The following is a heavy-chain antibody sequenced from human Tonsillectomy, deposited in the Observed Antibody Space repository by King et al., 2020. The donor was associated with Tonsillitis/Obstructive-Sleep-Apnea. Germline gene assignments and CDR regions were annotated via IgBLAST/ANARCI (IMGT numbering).Heavy chain of an antibody. CDR1: GFTFDDYA. Sequence: QLVQSGGGVVQPGGSLRLSCAASGFTFDDYAMHWVRQAPGKGLEWVSLISGDGGSTYYADSVKGRFTISRDNSKNSLYLQMNSLRTEDTALYYCAKDVARSGSDGWFDPWGQGTLVTVSS. CDR2: ISGDGGST. D-gene: IGHD1-26*01. J-gene: IGHJ5*02. V-gene: IGHV3-43*02. CDR3: AKDVARSGSDGWFDP.